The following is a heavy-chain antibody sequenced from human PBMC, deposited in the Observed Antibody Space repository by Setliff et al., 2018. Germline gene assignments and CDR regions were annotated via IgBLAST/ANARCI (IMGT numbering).Heavy chain of an antibody. J-gene: IGHJ4*02. CDR2: INPNRDDT. V-gene: IGHV1-2*02. D-gene: IGHD1-26*01. CDR1: GYTFTDSF. CDR3: ARDGSAFFYQN. Sequence: ASVKVSCKASGYTFTDSFIHWVRQAPGQGFERLGWINPNRDDTKYAQKFQHRILMAKDTSLNTVYVELSSLRSDDTATYYCARDGSAFFYQNWGQGSLVTVSS.